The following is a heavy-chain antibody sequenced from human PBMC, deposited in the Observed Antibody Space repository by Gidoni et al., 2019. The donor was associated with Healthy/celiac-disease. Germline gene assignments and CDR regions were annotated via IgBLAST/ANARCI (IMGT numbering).Heavy chain of an antibody. D-gene: IGHD2-2*01. V-gene: IGHV4-39*07. Sequence: QLQLQESGPGLVKPSETLSLTCPVSGGSIISSSYCWGWIRQPPGKGLEWIGSIYYCGRTYYNPSLKSRVTISVDTSKNQFSLKLSSVTAADTAVYYCARVDCSSTSCYPYYYYGMDVWGQGTTVTVSS. CDR2: IYYCGRT. CDR1: GGSIISSSYC. J-gene: IGHJ6*02. CDR3: ARVDCSSTSCYPYYYYGMDV.